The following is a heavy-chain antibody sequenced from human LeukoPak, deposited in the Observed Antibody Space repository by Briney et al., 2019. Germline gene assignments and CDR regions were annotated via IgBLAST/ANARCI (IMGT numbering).Heavy chain of an antibody. CDR1: GFTFSSYS. J-gene: IGHJ4*02. V-gene: IGHV3-48*02. CDR3: ARDFRSIAARRNFDY. Sequence: GGSLRLSCAASGFTFSSYSMNWARQAPGKGLEWVSYISSSSSTIYYADSVKGRFTISRDNAKNSLYLQMNSLRDEDTAVYYCARDFRSIAARRNFDYWGQGTLVTVSS. CDR2: ISSSSSTI. D-gene: IGHD6-6*01.